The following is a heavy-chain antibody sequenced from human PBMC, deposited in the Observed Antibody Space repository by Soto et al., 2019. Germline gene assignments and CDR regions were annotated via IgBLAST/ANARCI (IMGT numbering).Heavy chain of an antibody. D-gene: IGHD6-13*01. Sequence: GGSLRLSCAASGFMFSRSGMTWVRQAPGMRLESVAGIGGSGRNTYYADSVKGRFTISRDNSKNTLFLQMNSLRDEDTAIYYCAKDGLSDLPSAIDYWGQGTRVTVSS. CDR1: GFMFSRSG. J-gene: IGHJ4*02. CDR3: AKDGLSDLPSAIDY. V-gene: IGHV3-23*01. CDR2: IGGSGRNT.